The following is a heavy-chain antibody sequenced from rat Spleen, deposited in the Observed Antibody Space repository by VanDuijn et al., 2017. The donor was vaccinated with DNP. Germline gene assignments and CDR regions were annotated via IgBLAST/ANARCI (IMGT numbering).Heavy chain of an antibody. CDR1: GFPFSNYD. V-gene: IGHV5S10*01. Sequence: EVQLVESGGGLVQPGRSMKLSCAASGFPFSNYDMAWVRQAPKKGLEWVATITYDGSSTSYRDSVKGRFTISRANARSALYLQMDSLRSEDTATYYCTTGAIIPTSFDYWGQGVMVTVSS. J-gene: IGHJ2*01. CDR3: TTGAIIPTSFDY. D-gene: IGHD2-1*01. CDR2: ITYDGSST.